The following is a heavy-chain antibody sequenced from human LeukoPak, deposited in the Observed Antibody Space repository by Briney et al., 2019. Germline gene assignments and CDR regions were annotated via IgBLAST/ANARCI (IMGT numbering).Heavy chain of an antibody. V-gene: IGHV1-18*01. CDR1: GYTFTSYG. J-gene: IGHJ6*02. CDR2: ISAYNGNT. CDR3: ARDRYSGYDYPYGMDV. D-gene: IGHD5-12*01. Sequence: ASVKVSCKASGYTFTSYGISWVRQAPGQGLEWMGWISAYNGNTNYAQKLRGRVTMTTDTSTSTAYMELRSLRSDDTAVYYCARDRYSGYDYPYGMDVWGQGTTVTVSS.